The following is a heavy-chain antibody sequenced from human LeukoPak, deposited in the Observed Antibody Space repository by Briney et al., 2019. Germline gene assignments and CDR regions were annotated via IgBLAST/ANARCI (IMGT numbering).Heavy chain of an antibody. J-gene: IGHJ4*02. D-gene: IGHD1-26*01. V-gene: IGHV4-4*02. CDR1: GGSISSSNW. CDR3: ARDLVGATLGTYFDY. Sequence: SETLSLTCAVSGGSISSSNWWSWVRQPPGKGLEWIGEIYHSGSTNYNPSLKSRVTISVDKSKNQFSLKLSSVTAADTAVYYCARDLVGATLGTYFDYWGQGTLVTVSS. CDR2: IYHSGST.